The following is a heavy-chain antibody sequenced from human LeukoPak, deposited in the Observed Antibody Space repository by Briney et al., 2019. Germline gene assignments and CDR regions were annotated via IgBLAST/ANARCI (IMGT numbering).Heavy chain of an antibody. Sequence: SETLSLTCTVSGGSISSGSYYWSWIRQPAGKGLEWIGCIYTSGSTNYNPSLKSRVTISVDTSKNQFSLKLSSVTAADTAVYYCARATVIRVDYWGQGTLVTVSS. CDR3: ARATVIRVDY. D-gene: IGHD4-11*01. V-gene: IGHV4-61*02. CDR2: IYTSGST. J-gene: IGHJ4*02. CDR1: GGSISSGSYY.